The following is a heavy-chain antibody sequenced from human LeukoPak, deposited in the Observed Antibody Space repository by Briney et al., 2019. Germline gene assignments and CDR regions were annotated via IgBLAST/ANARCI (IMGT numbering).Heavy chain of an antibody. V-gene: IGHV1-2*02. CDR3: ARAGGGLDY. CDR1: GYTFTGYY. J-gene: IGHJ4*02. Sequence: ASVKVSCRASGYTFTGYYMHWVGQAPGQGLEWMGWINPNTGGTNYAQTFQGRVTMTRDTSISTAYMELSRLRSDDTAVYYCARAGGGLDYWGQGTLSPSPQ. CDR2: INPNTGGT. D-gene: IGHD3-16*01.